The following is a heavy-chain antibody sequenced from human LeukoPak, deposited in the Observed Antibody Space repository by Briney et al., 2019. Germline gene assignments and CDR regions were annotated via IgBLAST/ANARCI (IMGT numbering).Heavy chain of an antibody. CDR1: GFTFSSYW. D-gene: IGHD3-22*01. J-gene: IGHJ6*03. CDR2: IKQDGSEK. CDR3: ASSRPDYDSSGYLTDYYYMDV. Sequence: GGSLRLSCAASGFTFSSYWMSWVRQAPGKGLEWVANIKQDGSEKYYVDSVKGRFTISRDNAKNSLYLQMNSLRAEDTAVYYCASSRPDYDSSGYLTDYYYMDVWGKGTTVTVSS. V-gene: IGHV3-7*01.